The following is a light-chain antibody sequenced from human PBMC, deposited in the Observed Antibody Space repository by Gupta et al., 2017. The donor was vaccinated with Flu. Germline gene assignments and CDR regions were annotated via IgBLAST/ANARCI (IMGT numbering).Light chain of an antibody. J-gene: IGLJ2*01. Sequence: SYVLAQPPSVSVAPGQPARITCGGNNIGNKVVSWYQQRPGQAPVLVVYDDSVRPSGIPERFSGSKSGDTATLTISRVDAGDEADYYCQGVDCNIDFVGFGGGTQLTVL. CDR3: QGVDCNIDFVG. CDR1: NIGNKV. CDR2: DDS. V-gene: IGLV3-21*02.